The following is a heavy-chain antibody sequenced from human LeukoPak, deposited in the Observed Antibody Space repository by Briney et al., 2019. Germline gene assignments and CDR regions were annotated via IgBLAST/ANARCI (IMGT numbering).Heavy chain of an antibody. D-gene: IGHD3-22*01. J-gene: IGHJ3*02. V-gene: IGHV1-18*01. CDR1: GYTFTNYG. CDR2: ISAHNGET. CDR3: ARGTNYYDTSGYLHSFDI. Sequence: VKVSCKASGYTFTNYGIRWVRQAPGQGLGWMGSISAHNGETSYAQSLQGRVIMTTDMSTSVDYMEIRRLRYDDTALYYCARGTNYYDTSGYLHSFDIWGEGTMVTVSS.